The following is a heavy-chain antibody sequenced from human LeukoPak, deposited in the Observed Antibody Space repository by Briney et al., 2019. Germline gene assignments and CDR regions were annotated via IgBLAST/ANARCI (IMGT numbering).Heavy chain of an antibody. CDR1: GFMFSNFS. Sequence: PGGPLRLSCAASGFMFSNFSMGWVRQAPGKGLEWVSTIYYSGGNTYSADSVKGRFTISRDNAKNTLYLQMNSLRAEDTAVYYCAKDQGQAVVPRRFDNWGQGTLVTVSS. V-gene: IGHV3-23*01. D-gene: IGHD2-2*01. J-gene: IGHJ4*02. CDR3: AKDQGQAVVPRRFDN. CDR2: IYYSGGNT.